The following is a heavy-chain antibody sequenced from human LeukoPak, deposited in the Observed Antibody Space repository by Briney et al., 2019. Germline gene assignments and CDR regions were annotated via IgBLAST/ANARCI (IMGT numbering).Heavy chain of an antibody. CDR2: INSDGINT. Sequence: GGSLRLSCAASGFTFSNYWMHWVRHAPGKGLVWVSRINSDGINTSYADSVKGRFTISRDNAKNTLNLQMNSLRAEDTAVYYCARDLGQYYDTSDNWFDPWGQGTLVTVSS. CDR3: ARDLGQYYDTSDNWFDP. CDR1: GFTFSNYW. J-gene: IGHJ5*02. V-gene: IGHV3-74*01. D-gene: IGHD3-22*01.